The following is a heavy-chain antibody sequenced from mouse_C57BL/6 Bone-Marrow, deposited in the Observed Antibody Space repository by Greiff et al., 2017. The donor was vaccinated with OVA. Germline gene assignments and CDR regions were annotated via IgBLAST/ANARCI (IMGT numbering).Heavy chain of an antibody. J-gene: IGHJ2*01. V-gene: IGHV1-64*01. CDR3: ARSRLRLDY. CDR1: GYTFTSYW. Sequence: QVQLQQPGAELVKPGASVKLSCKASGYTFTSYWMHWVKQRPGQGLEWIGMIHPNSGSTNYNEKFKGKATLTADKSSSTAYMELRSLTSEDSAVYFCARSRLRLDYWGQGTTLTVSS. CDR2: IHPNSGST. D-gene: IGHD2-4*01.